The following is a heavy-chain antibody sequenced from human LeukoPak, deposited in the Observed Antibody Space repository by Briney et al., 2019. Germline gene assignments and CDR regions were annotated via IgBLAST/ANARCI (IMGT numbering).Heavy chain of an antibody. CDR1: GYSENFYG. CDR2: ISAYNGNT. V-gene: IGHV1-18*01. D-gene: IGHD5-12*01. J-gene: IGHJ4*02. CDR3: AKDALVATSHFDY. Sequence: ASVKVSCKTSGYSENFYGITWVRQVAGQGLEWMGWISAYNGNTNYAQKLQGRVTMTTDTSTSTAYMELRSLRSDDTAVYFCAKDALVATSHFDYWGQGTLVTVSS.